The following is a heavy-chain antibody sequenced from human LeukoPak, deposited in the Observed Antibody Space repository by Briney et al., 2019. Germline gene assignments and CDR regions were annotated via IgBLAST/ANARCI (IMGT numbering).Heavy chain of an antibody. Sequence: SETLSLTCDVSGGSIDITNNGSWVRQAPGKGLEWIGEISHSGTTNYNPSLRSRVAMSLDRDNNQFSLSLSSVTAADKAVYYCTKDSRPFCPFEFWGQGVLVTVSS. CDR3: TKDSRPFCPFEF. J-gene: IGHJ4*02. CDR1: GGSIDITNN. V-gene: IGHV4-4*02. D-gene: IGHD2-2*01. CDR2: ISHSGTT.